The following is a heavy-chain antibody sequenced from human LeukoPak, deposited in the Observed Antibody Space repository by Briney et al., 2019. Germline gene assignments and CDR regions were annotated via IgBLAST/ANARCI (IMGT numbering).Heavy chain of an antibody. CDR1: GYPFPTYG. CDR3: ARGGFDYYGTGRAFDV. Sequence: PGASVKVSCKTSGYPFPTYGISWVRQAPGQGLEWMGWISNDNGITNYAPQFQGRVTLDTETYTSTAYMELRNLRSDDTAVYYCARGGFDYYGTGRAFDVWGQGTLVTVSS. J-gene: IGHJ4*02. D-gene: IGHD3-10*01. V-gene: IGHV1-18*01. CDR2: ISNDNGIT.